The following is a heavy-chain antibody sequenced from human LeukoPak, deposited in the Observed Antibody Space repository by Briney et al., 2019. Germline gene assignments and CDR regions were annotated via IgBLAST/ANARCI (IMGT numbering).Heavy chain of an antibody. V-gene: IGHV4-31*03. CDR2: IYYSGST. Sequence: SETLSLTCTVSGGSISSGGHYWSWIRQHPGKGLEWIGYIYYSGSTYYNPSLKSRVTISVDTSKNQFSLKLSSVTAADTAVYYCARDHDYGDFSPYWYFDLWGRGTLVTVSS. CDR3: ARDHDYGDFSPYWYFDL. CDR1: GGSISSGGHY. D-gene: IGHD4-17*01. J-gene: IGHJ2*01.